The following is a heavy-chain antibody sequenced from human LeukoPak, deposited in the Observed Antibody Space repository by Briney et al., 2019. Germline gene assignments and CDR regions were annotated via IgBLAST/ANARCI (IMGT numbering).Heavy chain of an antibody. V-gene: IGHV3-23*01. CDR3: AKATYASSWNLYFDY. CDR2: ISGSGGST. CDR1: GFSFSSYA. D-gene: IGHD6-13*01. J-gene: IGHJ4*02. Sequence: GGSLTLSCATSGFSFSSYAVSWVRQAPGKGLEWVSSISGSGGSTYYADSVKGRFTISRDNSKNTLYLQMNSLRAEDTAVYYCAKATYASSWNLYFDYWGQGTLVTVSS.